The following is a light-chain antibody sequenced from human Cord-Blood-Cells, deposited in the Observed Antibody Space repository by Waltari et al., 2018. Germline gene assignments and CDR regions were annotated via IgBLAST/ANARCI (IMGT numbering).Light chain of an antibody. CDR2: KVS. CDR1: QSLVYSDGNTY. J-gene: IGKJ4*01. CDR3: MQGTHWPLT. V-gene: IGKV2D-30*01. Sequence: DVVMTQSPLSLPVTLGQPASISCRSSQSLVYSDGNTYLNWFQQRPGQSPRRLIYKVSNWDAGVPDRFSGSGSGTDFTLKISRVEAGDVGVYYCMQGTHWPLTVGGGTKVEIK.